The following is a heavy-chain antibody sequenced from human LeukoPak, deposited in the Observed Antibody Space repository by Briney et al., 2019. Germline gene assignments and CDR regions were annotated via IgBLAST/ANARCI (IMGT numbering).Heavy chain of an antibody. D-gene: IGHD3-22*01. V-gene: IGHV3-23*01. CDR2: INTSGGST. Sequence: PGESLRLSCAASGFTFSSYAMSWVCQAPGKGLEWVSGINTSGGSTAYADSVKGRFTISRDNPRNTLYMQMKSLRAEDTALYYCAIMHPYYDGNGYWVQWGQGTLVTVSS. CDR3: AIMHPYYDGNGYWVQ. CDR1: GFTFSSYA. J-gene: IGHJ4*02.